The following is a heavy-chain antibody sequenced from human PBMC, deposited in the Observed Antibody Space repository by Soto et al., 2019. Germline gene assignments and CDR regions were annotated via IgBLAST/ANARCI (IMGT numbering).Heavy chain of an antibody. CDR1: GGTFSSYA. J-gene: IGHJ6*04. Sequence: SVKVSCKASGGTFSSYAISWVRQAPGQGLEWMGGIIPIFGTANYAQKFQGRVTITADESTSTAYMELSSLRSEDTAVYYCASKLPGIAVAGTLYYYYGMDVWGEGTTVSVSS. CDR3: ASKLPGIAVAGTLYYYYGMDV. CDR2: IIPIFGTA. V-gene: IGHV1-69*13. D-gene: IGHD6-19*01.